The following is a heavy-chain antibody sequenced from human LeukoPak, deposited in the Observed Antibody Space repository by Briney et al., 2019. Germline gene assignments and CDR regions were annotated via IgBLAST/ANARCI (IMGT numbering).Heavy chain of an antibody. CDR2: IPYDGSNK. J-gene: IGHJ6*02. D-gene: IGHD4-11*01. Sequence: GGSLRLSCAASGFTFSSYAMHWVRQAPGKGLEWVAVIPYDGSNKYYADAVKGRFTISRDNSKNTLYLQMNSLRAEDTAVYYCARDLTVTDYYYYGMDVWGQGTTVTVSS. CDR3: ARDLTVTDYYYYGMDV. CDR1: GFTFSSYA. V-gene: IGHV3-30-3*01.